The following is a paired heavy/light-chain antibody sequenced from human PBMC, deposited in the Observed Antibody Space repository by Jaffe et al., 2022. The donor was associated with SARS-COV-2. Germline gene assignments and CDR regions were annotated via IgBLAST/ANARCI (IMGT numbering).Light chain of an antibody. CDR2: GNS. V-gene: IGLV1-40*01. J-gene: IGLJ2*01. CDR1: SSNIGAGYD. Sequence: QSVLTQPPSVSGAPGQRVTISCTGSSSNIGAGYDVHWYQQLPGTAPKLLIYGNSNRPSGVPDRFSGSKSGTSASLAITGLQAEDEADYYCQSYDSSLSGFHVVFGGGTKLTVL. CDR3: QSYDSSLSGFHVV.
Heavy chain of an antibody. CDR1: GFTVSSNY. CDR3: ARVKPVYCGGDCYSYYFDY. D-gene: IGHD2-21*02. CDR2: IYSGGST. J-gene: IGHJ4*02. Sequence: EVQLVETGGGLIQPGGSLRLSCAASGFTVSSNYMSWVRQAPGKGLEWVSVIYSGGSTYYADSVKGRFTISRDNSKNTLYLQMNSLRAEDTAVYYCARVKPVYCGGDCYSYYFDYWGQGTLVTVSS. V-gene: IGHV3-53*02.